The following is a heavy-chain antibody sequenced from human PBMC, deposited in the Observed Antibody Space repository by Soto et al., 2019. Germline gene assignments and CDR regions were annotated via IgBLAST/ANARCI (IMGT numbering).Heavy chain of an antibody. CDR1: GFIFSDHY. CDR2: ISNSGSNI. D-gene: IGHD5-12*01. V-gene: IGHV3-11*01. J-gene: IGHJ4*02. CDR3: ARGFGYRSYYFDY. Sequence: GGSLRLSCAASGFIFSDHYMSWIRQAPGKGLEWLSYISNSGSNIYYADSVKGRFTISRDNAKNSLYLQMNSLRAEDTAVYYCARGFGYRSYYFDYWGQGTLVTVSS.